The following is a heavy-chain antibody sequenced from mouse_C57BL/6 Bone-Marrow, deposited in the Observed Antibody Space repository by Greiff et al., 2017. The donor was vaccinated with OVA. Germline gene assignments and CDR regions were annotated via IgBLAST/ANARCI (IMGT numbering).Heavy chain of an antibody. CDR2: IWSGGST. V-gene: IGHV2-2*01. D-gene: IGHD1-1*01. J-gene: IGHJ1*03. CDR3: ARNWYYGSSLWWYFDV. Sequence: QVQLQQSGPGLVQPSQSLSITCTVSGFSLTSYGVHWVRQSPGKGLEWLGVIWSGGSTDYNAAFISRMSISKDNSKSQVYFKMNSLQADDTAIYYCARNWYYGSSLWWYFDVWGTGTTVTVSS. CDR1: GFSLTSYG.